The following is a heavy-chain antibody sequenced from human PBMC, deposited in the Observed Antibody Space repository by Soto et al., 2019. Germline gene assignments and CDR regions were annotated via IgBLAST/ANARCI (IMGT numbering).Heavy chain of an antibody. V-gene: IGHV4-34*01. CDR1: GGSFSGYY. Sequence: QVQLQQWGAGLLKPSETLSLTCAVYGGSFSGYYWSWIRQPPGKGLEWIGEINHSGSTNYNPSLKRRVTISVDTSKNQFSLKLSSVTAADTAVYYCARGHNWKGFDYWGQGTLVTVSS. D-gene: IGHD1-20*01. CDR2: INHSGST. J-gene: IGHJ4*02. CDR3: ARGHNWKGFDY.